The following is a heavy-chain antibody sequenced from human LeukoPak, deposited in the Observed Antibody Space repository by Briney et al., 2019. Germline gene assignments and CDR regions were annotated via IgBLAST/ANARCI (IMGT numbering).Heavy chain of an antibody. CDR2: IRSKSYGGTI. CDR3: SRLEGDSLDY. V-gene: IGHV3-49*04. J-gene: IGHJ4*02. Sequence: PGRSLRLSCTASGFTFGDYAMSWVRQAPGKGPEWVGFIRSKSYGGTIEYAASVKGRFTISRDDSKSIAYLQMNSLKTEDTAVYYCSRLEGDSLDYWGQGTLVTVSS. CDR1: GFTFGDYA. D-gene: IGHD2-21*02.